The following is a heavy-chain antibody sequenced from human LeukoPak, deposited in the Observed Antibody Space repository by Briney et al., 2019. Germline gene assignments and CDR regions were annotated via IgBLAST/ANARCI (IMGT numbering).Heavy chain of an antibody. CDR2: IYSGGST. Sequence: GGSLRLSCAASGFTFSDYWMHWVRQAPGKGLEWVSVIYSGGSTYYADSVKGRFTISRDNSKNTLYLQMNSLRAEDTAVYYCARDRGGSDYSGYWGQGTLVTVSP. CDR3: ARDRGGSDYSGY. CDR1: GFTFSDYW. V-gene: IGHV3-66*01. D-gene: IGHD5-12*01. J-gene: IGHJ4*02.